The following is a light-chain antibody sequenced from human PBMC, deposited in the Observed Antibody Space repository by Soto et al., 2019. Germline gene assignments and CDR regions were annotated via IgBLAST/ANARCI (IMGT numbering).Light chain of an antibody. CDR3: SSFAGTNSFV. Sequence: QSALAQPPSASGSPGQSVTISCTGTTSDIGAYNYVSWYQQRPGKAPKLIIYEVTRRPSGDPDRIFGSKSYTTASLTVSGLQAEDEADYYCSSFAGTNSFVFGTETKVTVL. CDR1: TSDIGAYNY. J-gene: IGLJ1*01. V-gene: IGLV2-8*01. CDR2: EVT.